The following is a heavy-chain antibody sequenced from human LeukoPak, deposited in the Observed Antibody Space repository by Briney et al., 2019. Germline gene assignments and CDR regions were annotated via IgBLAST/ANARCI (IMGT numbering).Heavy chain of an antibody. CDR1: GYTFTGYY. CDR3: ARAFWSGYYTGAFDI. D-gene: IGHD3-3*01. Sequence: ASVKVSCKASGYTFTGYYMHWVRQAPGQGLEWMGWINPNSGGTNYAQKFQGRVTMTRDTPISTAYMELSRLRSEDTAVYYCARAFWSGYYTGAFDIWGQGTVVTVSS. V-gene: IGHV1-2*02. CDR2: INPNSGGT. J-gene: IGHJ3*02.